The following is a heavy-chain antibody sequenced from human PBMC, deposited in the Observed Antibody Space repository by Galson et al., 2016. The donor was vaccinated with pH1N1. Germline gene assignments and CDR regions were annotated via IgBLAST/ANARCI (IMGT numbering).Heavy chain of an antibody. CDR1: GYTFTTYG. V-gene: IGHV1-18*01. J-gene: IGHJ4*02. CDR3: ASRRILECGGGSCDLDS. D-gene: IGHD2-15*01. Sequence: SVKVSCKASGYTFTTYGIDWVRQAPGQGLEWMGWISTYTGNAKYAQKFQGRLTLTTDPFTNIAYMDLGSLTSDDTATYFCASRRILECGGGSCDLDSWGQGTLVTVSS. CDR2: ISTYTGNA.